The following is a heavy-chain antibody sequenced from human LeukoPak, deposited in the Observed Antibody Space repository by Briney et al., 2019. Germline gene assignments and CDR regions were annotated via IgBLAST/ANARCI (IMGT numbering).Heavy chain of an antibody. CDR2: ISGSGGST. D-gene: IGHD5-18*01. Sequence: GGSLRLSCAASGFTFSSYAMSWVRQAPGKGLEWVSAISGSGGSTYYADSVKGRFTISRDNSKNTLYLQMNSLRAEDTAVYYCAKGLRGYSYGYADYWGQGTLDTVSS. J-gene: IGHJ4*02. CDR3: AKGLRGYSYGYADY. CDR1: GFTFSSYA. V-gene: IGHV3-23*01.